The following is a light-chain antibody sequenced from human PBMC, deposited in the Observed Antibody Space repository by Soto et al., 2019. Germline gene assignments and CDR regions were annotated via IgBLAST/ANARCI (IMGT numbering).Light chain of an antibody. J-gene: IGKJ1*01. CDR1: QSVSSAY. V-gene: IGKV3-20*01. Sequence: EIVLTQSPGTLSLSPGERATLCCRASQSVSSAYLAWYQQKLGQAPRLLIYGSSNRATGIPDRFSGSGSGTDFTLTISRLEPEDFAVYYCQQYGSSRWTFGQGTKVEIK. CDR2: GSS. CDR3: QQYGSSRWT.